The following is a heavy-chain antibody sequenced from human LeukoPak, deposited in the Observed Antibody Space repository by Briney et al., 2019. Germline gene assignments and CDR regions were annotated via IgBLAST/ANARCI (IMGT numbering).Heavy chain of an antibody. CDR2: IGGSGSST. CDR1: GFTFSSYA. D-gene: IGHD2-15*01. Sequence: GGSLRLSCAASGFTFSSYAMSWVRQAPGKGLEWVSGIGGSGSSTYYADSVKGRLIISRDNSENTLYLQMSSLRAEDTAIYFCAKGGAVVRGWFDPRGQGTLVTVSS. J-gene: IGHJ5*02. CDR3: AKGGAVVRGWFDP. V-gene: IGHV3-23*01.